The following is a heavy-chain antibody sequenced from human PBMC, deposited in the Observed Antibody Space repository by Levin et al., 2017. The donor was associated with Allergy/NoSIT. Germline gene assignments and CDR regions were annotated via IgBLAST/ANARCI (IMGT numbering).Heavy chain of an antibody. Sequence: PGESLKISCAASGFTFSSNDMSWVRQAPGKGLEWVSSVTSSGSGTFYADSVKGRFSISRDNSKNTLYLQMNSLRAEDTARYYCAKSVGAYRYFDSWGQGILVTVSS. V-gene: IGHV3-23*01. CDR1: GFTFSSND. D-gene: IGHD2-21*01. CDR3: AKSVGAYRYFDS. J-gene: IGHJ4*02. CDR2: VTSSGSGT.